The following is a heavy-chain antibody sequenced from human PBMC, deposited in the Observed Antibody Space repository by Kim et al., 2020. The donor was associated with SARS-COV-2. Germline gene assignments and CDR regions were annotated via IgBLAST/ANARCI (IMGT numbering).Heavy chain of an antibody. CDR2: IYYSGST. Sequence: SETLSLTCTVSGGSISSYYWSWIRQPPGKGLEWIGYIYYSGSTNYNPSLKSRVTISVDTSKKQFSLKLSSVTAADTAVYYCARPYYDILTGYYPYYFDYWGQGTLVTVSP. CDR1: GGSISSYY. V-gene: IGHV4-59*08. CDR3: ARPYYDILTGYYPYYFDY. D-gene: IGHD3-9*01. J-gene: IGHJ4*02.